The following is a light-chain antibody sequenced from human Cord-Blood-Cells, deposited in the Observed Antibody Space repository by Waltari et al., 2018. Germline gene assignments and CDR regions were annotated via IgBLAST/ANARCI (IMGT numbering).Light chain of an antibody. J-gene: IGLJ3*02. V-gene: IGLV1-47*01. CDR3: AAWDDSRSGPV. CDR1: SSNIGSNN. CDR2: RNN. Sequence: QSVLTKPPSASGTPGQRVTISCSGSSSNIGSNNVYRYQQLPGTAPKLRTYRNNQRPSGVPDRFSGSQSGTSASLTIGGLRSEDEAEYDGAAWDDSRSGPVFGGGTKLTVL.